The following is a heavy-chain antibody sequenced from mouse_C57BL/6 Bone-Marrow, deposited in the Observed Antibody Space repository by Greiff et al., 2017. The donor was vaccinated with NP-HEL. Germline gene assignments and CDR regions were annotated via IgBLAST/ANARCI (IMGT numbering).Heavy chain of an antibody. CDR3: SSYSNGVKYYAMDY. CDR1: GFNIKNTY. D-gene: IGHD2-5*01. J-gene: IGHJ4*01. V-gene: IGHV14-3*01. Sequence: EVQLQQSVAELVRPGASVKLSCTASGFNIKNTYMHWVKQRPEQGLEWIGRIDPANGNTKYAPKFQGKATITADTSSNTAYLQLSSLTSEDTAIYYYSSYSNGVKYYAMDYWGRGNGVTVSS. CDR2: IDPANGNT.